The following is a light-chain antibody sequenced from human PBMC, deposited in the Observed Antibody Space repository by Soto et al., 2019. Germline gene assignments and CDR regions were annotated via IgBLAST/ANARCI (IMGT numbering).Light chain of an antibody. V-gene: IGKV3D-20*02. CDR3: QQRNIWPPVT. CDR1: QTVSSNY. Sequence: EIILTQSPDTLSLSPGERATLSCRASQTVSSNYLAWCQQRPGQAPRLLIYGAFNRAAGIPARFSGSGSGTDFTLTISSLEPEDSAVYYCQQRNIWPPVTFGQGTRLEIK. J-gene: IGKJ5*01. CDR2: GAF.